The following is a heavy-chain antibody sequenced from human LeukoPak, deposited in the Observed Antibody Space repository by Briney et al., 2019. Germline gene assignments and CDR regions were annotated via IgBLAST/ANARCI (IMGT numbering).Heavy chain of an antibody. D-gene: IGHD7-27*01. CDR1: GGSIGTYY. CDR2: IYYFEKT. CDR3: AKLGSPRAY. V-gene: IGHV4-59*01. Sequence: SETLSLTCTVSGGSIGTYYWSWIRQPPGKGLEWIGHIYYFEKTDYNPSLESRVTISVDAAKNHFSLKLRSVTPLDTAVYYCAKLGSPRAYWGQGVLVTVSS. J-gene: IGHJ4*02.